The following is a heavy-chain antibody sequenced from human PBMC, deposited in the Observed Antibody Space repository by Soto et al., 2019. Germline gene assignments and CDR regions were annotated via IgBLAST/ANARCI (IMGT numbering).Heavy chain of an antibody. Sequence: GGSLRLSCAASGFTFSSYWMSWVRQAPGKGLEWVANIKQDGSEKYYVDSVKGRFTISRDNAKNSLYLQMNSLRAEDTAVYYCAREDVVKTPYYYYYGMDVWGQGTTVTVSS. CDR2: IKQDGSEK. CDR3: AREDVVKTPYYYYYGMDV. V-gene: IGHV3-7*05. CDR1: GFTFSSYW. J-gene: IGHJ6*02. D-gene: IGHD2-21*01.